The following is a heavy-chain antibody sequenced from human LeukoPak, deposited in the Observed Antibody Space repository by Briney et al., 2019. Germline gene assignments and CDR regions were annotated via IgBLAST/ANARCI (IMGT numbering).Heavy chain of an antibody. D-gene: IGHD2-15*01. J-gene: IGHJ4*02. CDR1: GFTVSSNY. CDR2: ISGSGGST. V-gene: IGHV3-23*01. CDR3: AKHVRYCSGGSCYFDY. Sequence: GGSLRLSCAASGFTVSSNYMSWVRQAPGKGLEWVSAISGSGGSTYYADSVKGRFTISRDNSKNTLYLQMNSLRAEDTAVYYCAKHVRYCSGGSCYFDYWGQGTLVTVSS.